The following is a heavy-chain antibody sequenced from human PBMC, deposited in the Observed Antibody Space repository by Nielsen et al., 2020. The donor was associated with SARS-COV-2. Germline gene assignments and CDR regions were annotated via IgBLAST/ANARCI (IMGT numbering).Heavy chain of an antibody. D-gene: IGHD1-26*01. J-gene: IGHJ4*02. CDR2: IYSGGRI. V-gene: IGHV3-53*01. CDR1: GFTVSNNY. Sequence: GESLKISCAASGFTVSNNYMSWVRQAPGKGLEWVSVIYSGGRIHYADSVKGRFTISRDNSKNTLYLQMNSLRAEDTAVYYCARVAELLRKDLDYWGQGTLVTVSS. CDR3: ARVAELLRKDLDY.